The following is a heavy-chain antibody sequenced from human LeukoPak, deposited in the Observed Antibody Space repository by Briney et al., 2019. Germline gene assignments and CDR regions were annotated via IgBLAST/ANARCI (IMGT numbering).Heavy chain of an antibody. V-gene: IGHV3-23*01. CDR1: GFTFSSYA. J-gene: IGHJ4*02. CDR2: ISGSGGST. Sequence: PGGSLRLSCAASGFTFSSYAMSWVRQAPGKGLEWVSAISGSGGSTYYADSVKGRFTISRDNSKNTLYLQMNSLRAEDTAVYYCAKGPYSGSYLGPLDYWGQGTLVTVSS. D-gene: IGHD1-26*01. CDR3: AKGPYSGSYLGPLDY.